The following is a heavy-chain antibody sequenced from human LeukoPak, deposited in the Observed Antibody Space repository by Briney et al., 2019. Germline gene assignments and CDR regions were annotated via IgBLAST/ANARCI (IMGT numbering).Heavy chain of an antibody. Sequence: GGSLRLSCAASGFSFSVYWMHWVRQAPGKGPVWVSRIKTDGSITDYADFVKGRFTISRDNAKNTLYLQMNSLRAEDTAVYYCVRDFMYNTARTGCWGQGTLVTVSS. V-gene: IGHV3-74*01. J-gene: IGHJ4*02. D-gene: IGHD5-18*01. CDR1: GFSFSVYW. CDR2: IKTDGSIT. CDR3: VRDFMYNTARTGC.